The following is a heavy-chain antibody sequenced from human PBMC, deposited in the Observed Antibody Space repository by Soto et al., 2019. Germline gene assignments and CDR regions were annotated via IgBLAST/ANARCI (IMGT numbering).Heavy chain of an antibody. CDR1: GYTFTSYG. CDR3: ATPKDYDVCLDL. J-gene: IGHJ4*02. V-gene: IGHV1-18*01. Sequence: ASVKVSCKASGYTFTSYGISWVRQAPGQGLEWMGWINSYNDKTNYVQRLRGRVTMTTDTSTSTAYLELRRLRSDDTAVYYCATPKDYDVCLDLWGQGTLVTVSS. D-gene: IGHD3-22*01. CDR2: INSYNDKT.